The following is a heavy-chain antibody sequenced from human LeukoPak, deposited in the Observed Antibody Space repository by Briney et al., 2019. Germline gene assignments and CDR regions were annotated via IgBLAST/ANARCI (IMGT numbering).Heavy chain of an antibody. CDR1: GGSISSYY. CDR3: AGDVRYFDWLSPGGDY. J-gene: IGHJ4*02. V-gene: IGHV4-59*01. Sequence: PSETLSLTCTVSGGSISSYYWSWIRQPPGKGLEWIGYIYYSGSTNYNPSLKSRVTISVDTSKNQFSLKLSSVTAADTAVYYCAGDVRYFDWLSPGGDYWGQGTLVTVSS. CDR2: IYYSGST. D-gene: IGHD3-9*01.